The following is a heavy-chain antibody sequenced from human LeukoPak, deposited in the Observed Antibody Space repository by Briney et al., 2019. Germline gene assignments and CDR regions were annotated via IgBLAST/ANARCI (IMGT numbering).Heavy chain of an antibody. D-gene: IGHD3-9*01. J-gene: IGHJ6*02. CDR2: IIPILGIA. CDR1: GGTFSSYA. Sequence: SVKVSCKASGGTFSSYAISWVRQAPGQGLEWMGRIIPILGIANYAQKFQGRVTITADKSTSTAYMELSSLRSEDTAVYYCARGTYDILTGYHYYYYYGMDVWGQGTTVTVSS. CDR3: ARGTYDILTGYHYYYYYGMDV. V-gene: IGHV1-69*04.